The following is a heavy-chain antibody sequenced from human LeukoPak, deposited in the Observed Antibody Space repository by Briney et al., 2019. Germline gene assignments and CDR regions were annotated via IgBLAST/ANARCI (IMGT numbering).Heavy chain of an antibody. CDR3: ASGPSYSGSNEYFDS. V-gene: IGHV7-4-1*02. CDR2: INTNTGNP. Sequence: ASVKVSCKASGYTFSSYTMNWVRQAPGQGLEWMGWINTNTGNPTYAQDYTGRLVFSLDTSVSTTYLQISRLKAEDTAVYYCASGPSYSGSNEYFDSWGQGTLVTVSS. CDR1: GYTFSSYT. J-gene: IGHJ4*02. D-gene: IGHD1-26*01.